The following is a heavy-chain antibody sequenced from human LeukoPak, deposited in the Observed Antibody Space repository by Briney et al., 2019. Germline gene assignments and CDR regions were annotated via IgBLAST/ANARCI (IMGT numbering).Heavy chain of an antibody. Sequence: SVKVSCKASGGTFSSYAISWVRQAPGQGLEWMGGIIPIFGTANYAQKFQGRVTITADKSTSTGYMELSSLRSEDTAVYYCARGNSRGGDAEIDYWGQGTLVTVSS. CDR2: IIPIFGTA. J-gene: IGHJ4*02. CDR3: ARGNSRGGDAEIDY. D-gene: IGHD2-15*01. CDR1: GGTFSSYA. V-gene: IGHV1-69*06.